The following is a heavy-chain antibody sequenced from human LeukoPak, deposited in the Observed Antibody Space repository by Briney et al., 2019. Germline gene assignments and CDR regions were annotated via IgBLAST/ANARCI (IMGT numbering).Heavy chain of an antibody. D-gene: IGHD1-26*01. CDR3: AKDIKEWELRGGGFDY. CDR1: GFTFITYS. Sequence: PGGSLRLSCAASGFTFITYSMNWVRQAPGKGLEWVSGISWNSGSIGYADSVKGRFTISRDNAKNSLYLQMNSLRAEDTALYYCAKDIKEWELRGGGFDYWGQGTLVTVSS. CDR2: ISWNSGSI. J-gene: IGHJ4*02. V-gene: IGHV3-9*01.